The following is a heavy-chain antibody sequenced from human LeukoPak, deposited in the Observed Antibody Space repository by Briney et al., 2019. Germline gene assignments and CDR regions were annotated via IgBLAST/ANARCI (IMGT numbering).Heavy chain of an antibody. V-gene: IGHV3-33*01. D-gene: IGHD6-13*01. CDR1: GFTFSSYG. J-gene: IGHJ4*02. Sequence: GGSLRLSCAASGFTFSSYGMHWVRQAPGKGLEWVAVIWYDGSKKYYADSVKGRFTISRDNSKNTLYLQMNSLRAEDTAVYYCARGPQQLVVYFDYWGQGTLVTVSS. CDR2: IWYDGSKK. CDR3: ARGPQQLVVYFDY.